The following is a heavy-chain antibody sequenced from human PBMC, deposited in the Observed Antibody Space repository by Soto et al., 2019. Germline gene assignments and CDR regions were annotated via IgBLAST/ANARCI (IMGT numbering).Heavy chain of an antibody. D-gene: IGHD6-19*01. Sequence: GXSVKVSCRAPGYTFPSYDINWVRQETGQGLEWMGWMNPNSRNTGYAQKFQGRVTMTRNTSISAAYMELSSLRYEDTDVYHCASGGVAGTDYWGQGTLVTVSS. J-gene: IGHJ4*02. CDR2: MNPNSRNT. V-gene: IGHV1-8*01. CDR1: GYTFPSYD. CDR3: ASGGVAGTDY.